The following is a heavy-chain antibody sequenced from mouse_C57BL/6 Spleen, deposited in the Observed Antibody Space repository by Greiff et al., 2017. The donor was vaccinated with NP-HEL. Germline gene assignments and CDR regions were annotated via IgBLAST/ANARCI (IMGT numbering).Heavy chain of an antibody. D-gene: IGHD2-2*01. CDR1: GYTFTSYW. J-gene: IGHJ2*01. V-gene: IGHV1-59*01. Sequence: QVQLQQPGAELVRPGTSVKLSCKASGYTFTSYWMHWVKQRPGQGLEWIGVIDPSDSYTNYNQKFKGKATLTVDTSSSTAYMQLSSLTSEDSAVYYCATLWLRRTGYYFDYWGQGTTLTVSS. CDR2: IDPSDSYT. CDR3: ATLWLRRTGYYFDY.